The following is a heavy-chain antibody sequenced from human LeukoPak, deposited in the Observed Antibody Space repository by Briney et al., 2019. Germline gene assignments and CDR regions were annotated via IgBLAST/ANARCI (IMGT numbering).Heavy chain of an antibody. V-gene: IGHV1-18*04. Sequence: ASVKVSCTASGYTFTSYGISWVRQAPGQGLEWMGWISAYNGNTNYAQKLQGRVTMTTDTSTSTAYMELRSLRSDDTAVYYCARVYSSGWGYYYYMDVWGKGTTVTISS. CDR1: GYTFTSYG. CDR2: ISAYNGNT. D-gene: IGHD6-19*01. J-gene: IGHJ6*03. CDR3: ARVYSSGWGYYYYMDV.